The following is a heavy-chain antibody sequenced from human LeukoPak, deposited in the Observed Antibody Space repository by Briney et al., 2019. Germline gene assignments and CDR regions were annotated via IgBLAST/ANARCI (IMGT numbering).Heavy chain of an antibody. J-gene: IGHJ6*02. D-gene: IGHD4-17*01. CDR1: GFTFSTYA. Sequence: GGSLRLSCAASGFTFSTYAMNWVRQAPGKGLEWVSSISSSSSYIYYADSVKGRFTISRDNAKNSLYLQMNSLRAEDTAVYYCARDLDYGYYYGMDVWGQGTTVTVSS. V-gene: IGHV3-21*01. CDR2: ISSSSSYI. CDR3: ARDLDYGYYYGMDV.